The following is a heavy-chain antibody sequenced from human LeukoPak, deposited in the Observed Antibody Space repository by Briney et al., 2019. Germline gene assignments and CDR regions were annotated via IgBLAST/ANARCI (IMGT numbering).Heavy chain of an antibody. J-gene: IGHJ4*02. CDR3: ARYCSGGSCKRGGYDY. CDR1: GFTFSSYW. D-gene: IGHD2-15*01. V-gene: IGHV3-7*05. Sequence: PGGSLRLSCAASGFTFSSYWMSWVRQAPGKGLEWVANIRHDGSEKYYVDSVKGGFTISRDNAKNSLYLQMNSLRAEDTAVYYCARYCSGGSCKRGGYDYWGQGTLVTVSS. CDR2: IRHDGSEK.